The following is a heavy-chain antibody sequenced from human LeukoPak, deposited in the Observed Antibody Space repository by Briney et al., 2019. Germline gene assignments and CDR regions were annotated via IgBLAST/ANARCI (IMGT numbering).Heavy chain of an antibody. D-gene: IGHD6-6*01. CDR1: GYTFATYG. CDR2: ISAYNGNT. V-gene: IGHV1-18*01. Sequence: ASVKVSCKASGYTFATYGISWVRQAPGQGLEWMGWISAYNGNTNYAQKLQGRVTIARNTSISTAYMELSSLRSEDTAVYYCARGLIAARGFDPWGQGTLVTVSS. J-gene: IGHJ5*02. CDR3: ARGLIAARGFDP.